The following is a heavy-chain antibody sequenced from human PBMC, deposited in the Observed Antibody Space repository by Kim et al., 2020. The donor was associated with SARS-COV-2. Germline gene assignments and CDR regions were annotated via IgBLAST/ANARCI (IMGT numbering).Heavy chain of an antibody. V-gene: IGHV1-18*04. D-gene: IGHD3-9*01. J-gene: IGHJ4*02. Sequence: ASVKVSCKASGYTFTSYGISWVRQAPGQGLEWMGWISAYNGNTNYAQKLQGRVTMTTDTSTSTAYMELRSLRSDDTAVYYCARVYILTGYYGFDYWGQGTLVTVSS. CDR3: ARVYILTGYYGFDY. CDR1: GYTFTSYG. CDR2: ISAYNGNT.